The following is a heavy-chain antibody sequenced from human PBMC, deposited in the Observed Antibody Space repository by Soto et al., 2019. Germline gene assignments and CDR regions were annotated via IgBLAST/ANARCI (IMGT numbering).Heavy chain of an antibody. J-gene: IGHJ4*02. V-gene: IGHV3-33*01. Sequence: GGSLRLSCAASGFTFSSYGMHWVRQAPGKGLEWVAVIWYDGSNKYYADSVKGRFTISRDNSKNTLYLQMNSLRAEDTAVYYCARDLGSSWYYFDYWGQGTLVTVSS. D-gene: IGHD6-13*01. CDR2: IWYDGSNK. CDR3: ARDLGSSWYYFDY. CDR1: GFTFSSYG.